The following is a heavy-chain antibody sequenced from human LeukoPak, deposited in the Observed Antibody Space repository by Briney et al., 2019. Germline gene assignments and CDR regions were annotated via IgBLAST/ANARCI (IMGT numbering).Heavy chain of an antibody. J-gene: IGHJ6*02. Sequence: GESLKISCKGSGYSFTSCWNGWVRQMPGKGLEWMGIIYPGDSDTRYSPSFQGQVTISAVKSISTAYLQWSSLKASDTAMYYCARHVGIAAAGTFYYGMDVLGQGTTVTVSS. V-gene: IGHV5-51*01. CDR2: IYPGDSDT. D-gene: IGHD6-13*01. CDR3: ARHVGIAAAGTFYYGMDV. CDR1: GYSFTSCW.